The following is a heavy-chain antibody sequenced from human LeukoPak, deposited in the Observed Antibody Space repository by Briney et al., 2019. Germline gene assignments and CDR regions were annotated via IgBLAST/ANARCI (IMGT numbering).Heavy chain of an antibody. Sequence: GASVKVSCKASGYTFTGYYMHWVRQAPGQGLKWMGWINPNSGGTNYAQKFQGRVTMTRDTSISTAYMELSRLRSDDTAVYYCARVRRANCSSTSCYRFDPWGQGTLVTVSS. J-gene: IGHJ5*02. D-gene: IGHD2-2*01. CDR2: INPNSGGT. V-gene: IGHV1-2*02. CDR1: GYTFTGYY. CDR3: ARVRRANCSSTSCYRFDP.